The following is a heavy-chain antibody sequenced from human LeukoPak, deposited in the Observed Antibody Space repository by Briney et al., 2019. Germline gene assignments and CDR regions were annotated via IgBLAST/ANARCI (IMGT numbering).Heavy chain of an antibody. CDR3: AREGTERDYYYYYMDV. V-gene: IGHV1-2*02. J-gene: IGHJ6*03. CDR2: INPNSGGT. Sequence: ASVKVSCKASGYTFTGYYMHWVRQAPGQGLEWMGWINPNSGGTNYAQKFQGRVTMTRDTSISTAYMELSRLRSDDTAVYYCAREGTERDYYYYYMDVWGKGTTVTISS. CDR1: GYTFTGYY. D-gene: IGHD1-1*01.